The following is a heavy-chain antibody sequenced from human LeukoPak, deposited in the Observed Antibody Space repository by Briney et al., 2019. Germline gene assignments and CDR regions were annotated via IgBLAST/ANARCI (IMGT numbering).Heavy chain of an antibody. V-gene: IGHV4-39*01. CDR1: GGSISSSSYY. CDR2: IYYSGST. D-gene: IGHD3-22*01. CDR3: ARLYYDSSGYYQICYFDY. J-gene: IGHJ4*02. Sequence: SENLSLTCTVSGGSISSSSYYWGRIRQHPGKGLERIGSIYYSGSTYYNPSLQSRVTISVDTSKNQFSLNLSSVTAADTAVYYCARLYYDSSGYYQICYFDYWGQGTLVTVSS.